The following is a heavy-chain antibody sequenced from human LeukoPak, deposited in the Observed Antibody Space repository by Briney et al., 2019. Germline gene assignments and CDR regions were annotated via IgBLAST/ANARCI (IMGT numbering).Heavy chain of an antibody. V-gene: IGHV4-4*07. D-gene: IGHD1-26*01. Sequence: SETLSLTCTVSGGSISSCYWSWIRQPAGKGLEWIGRIYTSGSTNYNPSLKSRVTISVDTSKNQFSLKLSSVTAADTAVYYCARTPKYSGSYYVGSYAFDIWGQGTMVTVSS. CDR1: GGSISSCY. J-gene: IGHJ3*02. CDR3: ARTPKYSGSYYVGSYAFDI. CDR2: IYTSGST.